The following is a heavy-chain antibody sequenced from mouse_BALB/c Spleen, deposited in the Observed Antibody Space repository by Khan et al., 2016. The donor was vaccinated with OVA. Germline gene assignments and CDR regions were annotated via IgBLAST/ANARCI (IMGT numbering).Heavy chain of an antibody. J-gene: IGHJ2*01. CDR3: ARDSNFDY. CDR2: ISSGSSTI. V-gene: IGHV5-17*02. Sequence: EVQLVESGGGLVQPGGSRKLSCAASGFTFSRFGMHWVRQAPEKGLEWVAYISSGSSTIYYGDTVKGRFTISRDNPKNTLCPQMTSLRSEDTAMYYCARDSNFDYWGQGTTLTVSA. CDR1: GFTFSRFG.